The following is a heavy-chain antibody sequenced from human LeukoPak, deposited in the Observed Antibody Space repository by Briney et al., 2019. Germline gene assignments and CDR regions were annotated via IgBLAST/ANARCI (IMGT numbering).Heavy chain of an antibody. CDR2: LSYDGSHK. CDR1: EFTFSDYA. CDR3: ARGVTTLTTYYFDY. Sequence: GRSLRLSCAASEFTFSDYAMHWVRQAPGKGLEWVAVLSYDGSHKYFADSVKGRFTISRDNSKNTLYLQMNILRAEDTAVFYCARGVTTLTTYYFDYWGQGTLVTVSS. J-gene: IGHJ4*02. D-gene: IGHD4-17*01. V-gene: IGHV3-30-3*01.